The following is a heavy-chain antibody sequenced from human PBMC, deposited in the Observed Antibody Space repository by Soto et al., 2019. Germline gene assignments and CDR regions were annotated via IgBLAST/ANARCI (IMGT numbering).Heavy chain of an antibody. CDR1: GGSISSCGYY. V-gene: IGHV4-31*03. J-gene: IGHJ6*04. CDR2: IYYSGST. D-gene: IGHD1-20*01. Sequence: PSETLSVTCTVSGGSISSCGYYWSWIRQHPGKGLEWIGYIYYSGSTYYNPSLKSRGTISVDTSKKHFSLKRRSVTAEDTAVYYCARDWGYNNWNHGLGEGFRMDVWGKGTRVTLSS. CDR3: ARDWGYNNWNHGLGEGFRMDV.